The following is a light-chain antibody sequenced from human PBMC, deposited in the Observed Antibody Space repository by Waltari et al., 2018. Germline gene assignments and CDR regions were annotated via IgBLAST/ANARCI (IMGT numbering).Light chain of an antibody. Sequence: DIVMTQSPDSLAVSLGEGVTINCRSSQNLLYNSDNKNYLAWFQQKPGQPPKLLIYWASTRESGVPDRISGSGSGTEFTLTISSLQAADVAVYYCQQCYSTPYTFGQGTKLEIK. CDR1: QNLLYNSDNKNY. CDR3: QQCYSTPYT. J-gene: IGKJ2*01. V-gene: IGKV4-1*01. CDR2: WAS.